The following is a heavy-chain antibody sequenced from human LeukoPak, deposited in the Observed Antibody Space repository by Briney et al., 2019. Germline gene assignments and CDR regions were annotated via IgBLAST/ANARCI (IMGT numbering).Heavy chain of an antibody. Sequence: GGSLRLSCAASGFTFDTFAMSWVRQAPGKGLEWVSGIGNTETYYADSVKGRFTISRDNSKNTLYLQMNSLRAEDTAVYYCAKDLLVVVTASGFDYWGQGTLVTVSS. D-gene: IGHD2-21*02. J-gene: IGHJ4*02. CDR3: AKDLLVVVTASGFDY. CDR2: IGNTET. CDR1: GFTFDTFA. V-gene: IGHV3-23*01.